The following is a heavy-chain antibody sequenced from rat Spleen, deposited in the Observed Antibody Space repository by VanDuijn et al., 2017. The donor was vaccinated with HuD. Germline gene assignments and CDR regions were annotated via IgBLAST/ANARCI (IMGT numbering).Heavy chain of an antibody. D-gene: IGHD1-4*01. CDR1: GFSLTSNS. CDR2: IWTGGST. Sequence: QVQLKESGPGLVQPSQTLSLTCTVSGFSLTSNSVSWVRQPPGKGLEWMGVIWTGGSTDYNSALKSRLSISRDTSKSQVFLKMNSLQTEDIATYYCAREGVRVYDYVLDAWGQGASVTVSS. CDR3: AREGVRVYDYVLDA. J-gene: IGHJ4*01. V-gene: IGHV2-30*01.